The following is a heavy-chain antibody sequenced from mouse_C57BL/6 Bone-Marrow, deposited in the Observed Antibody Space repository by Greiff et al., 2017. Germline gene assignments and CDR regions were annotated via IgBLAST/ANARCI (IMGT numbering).Heavy chain of an antibody. J-gene: IGHJ2*01. D-gene: IGHD1-1*01. CDR1: GYTFTSYW. CDR2: IHPSDSDT. Sequence: VQLQQPGAELVKPGASVKVSCKASGYTFTSYWMHWVKQRPGQGLEWIGRIHPSDSDTNYNQKFKGKATLTVDKSSSTAYMQLSSLTSEDSAVYDCAILHYYGSSHYFDYWGQGTTLTVSS. CDR3: AILHYYGSSHYFDY. V-gene: IGHV1-74*01.